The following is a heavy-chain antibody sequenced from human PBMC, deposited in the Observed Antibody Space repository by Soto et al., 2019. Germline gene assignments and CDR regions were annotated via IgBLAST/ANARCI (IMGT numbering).Heavy chain of an antibody. Sequence: EVQLVESGGGLVQPGGSLRLSCAASGFTVSSNYMSWVRQAPGKGLEWVSVIYSGGSTYYADSVKGRFTISRHNSKNTLYVQMDSLSAGDRAVVYCARSSGYWGQGTLVTVSS. CDR2: IYSGGST. J-gene: IGHJ4*02. CDR1: GFTVSSNY. D-gene: IGHD3-3*01. CDR3: ARSSGY. V-gene: IGHV3-53*04.